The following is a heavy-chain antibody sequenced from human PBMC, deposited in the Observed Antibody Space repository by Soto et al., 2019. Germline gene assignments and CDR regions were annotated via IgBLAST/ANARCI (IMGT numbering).Heavy chain of an antibody. CDR3: AKALRPSLNFFYYMDV. D-gene: IGHD2-2*01. CDR2: LGGNGFTT. Sequence: EVQLLESGGGLVQPGGSLRLSCVVSGFTFGSYAVSWVRQAPEKGPEWVAILGGNGFTTYYADSVKGRFTISGDKSKSTLSLQMNSLRADDTGVYYCAKALRPSLNFFYYMDVWGIGTSVTVSS. CDR1: GFTFGSYA. J-gene: IGHJ6*03. V-gene: IGHV3-23*01.